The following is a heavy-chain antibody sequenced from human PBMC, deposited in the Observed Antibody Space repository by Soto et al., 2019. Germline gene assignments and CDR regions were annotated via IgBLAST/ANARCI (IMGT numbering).Heavy chain of an antibody. D-gene: IGHD4-4*01. CDR3: ARDGSANRDDHSNYKY. CDR2: INAGNGNT. Sequence: QVQLVQSGAEVKKPGASVRVSCKASGYTFISYAMHWVRQAPGQRLEWMGWINAGNGNTEYSQRFQGRVTISSDTSANTAYMELSSLGSEDTAVYYCARDGSANRDDHSNYKYWGQGTLVTVSS. V-gene: IGHV1-3*01. CDR1: GYTFISYA. J-gene: IGHJ4*02.